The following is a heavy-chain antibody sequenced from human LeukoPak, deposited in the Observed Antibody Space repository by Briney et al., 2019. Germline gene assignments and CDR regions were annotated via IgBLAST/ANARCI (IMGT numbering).Heavy chain of an antibody. CDR2: ISYDGSNK. Sequence: GGSLRLSCAASGFTFSSYGMHWVRQAPGKGLEWVAVISYDGSNKYYADSVKGRFTISRDNSKNTLYLQMNSLRAEGTAVYCCGKSFCSSTSCYSSYYYYYMDVWGKGTTVTVSS. J-gene: IGHJ6*03. CDR3: GKSFCSSTSCYSSYYYYYMDV. D-gene: IGHD2-2*01. V-gene: IGHV3-30*18. CDR1: GFTFSSYG.